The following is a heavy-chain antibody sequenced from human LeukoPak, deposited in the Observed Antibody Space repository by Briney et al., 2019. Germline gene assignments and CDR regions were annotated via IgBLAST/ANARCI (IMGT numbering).Heavy chain of an antibody. J-gene: IGHJ1*01. CDR3: VRDVAYDFRNPYRYFQH. Sequence: GRSLRLSCAASGFTFDDYAMHWVRQAPGKGLEWVSGISWNSGSIGYADSVKGRFTISRDNAKSSLYLQMKSLRAEDTAVYYCVRDVAYDFRNPYRYFQHWGQGTLVTVPS. D-gene: IGHD3-3*01. CDR1: GFTFDDYA. CDR2: ISWNSGSI. V-gene: IGHV3-9*01.